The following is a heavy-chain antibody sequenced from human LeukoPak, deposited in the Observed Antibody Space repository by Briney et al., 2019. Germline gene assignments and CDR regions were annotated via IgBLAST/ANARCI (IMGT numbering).Heavy chain of an antibody. CDR1: GDSISSYY. J-gene: IGHJ4*02. Sequence: SETLSLTCTVSGDSISSYYWSWIRQPPGKGLEWIGYIYYSGSTNYNPSLKSRVTISVDTSKNQFSLKLSSVTASDTAVYYCERGGSNAQYDVDFWGEGTWVIGS. D-gene: IGHD3-16*01. CDR3: ERGGSNAQYDVDF. CDR2: IYYSGST. V-gene: IGHV4-59*01.